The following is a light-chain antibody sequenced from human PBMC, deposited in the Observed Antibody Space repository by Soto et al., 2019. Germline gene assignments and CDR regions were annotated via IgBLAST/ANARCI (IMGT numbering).Light chain of an antibody. CDR1: SSNIGAGFD. CDR3: QSYDSSLRGVV. CDR2: GNN. Sequence: QLVLTQPPSVSAAPGQRVTISCTGSSSNIGAGFDVHWYQQLPGTAPKLLIYGNNNRPSGVPDRFSGSKSGTSGSLAITGLQAEDEADYYCQSYDSSLRGVVFGGGTKLTVL. V-gene: IGLV1-40*01. J-gene: IGLJ2*01.